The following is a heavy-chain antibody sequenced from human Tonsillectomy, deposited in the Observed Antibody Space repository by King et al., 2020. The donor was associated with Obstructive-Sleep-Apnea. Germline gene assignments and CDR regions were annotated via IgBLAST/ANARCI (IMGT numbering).Heavy chain of an antibody. V-gene: IGHV2-5*02. J-gene: IGHJ4*02. CDR1: GFSISTSGVG. Sequence: TLKESGPTLVKPTQTLTLTCTFSGFSISTSGVGVGWIRQPPGKALEWLTLIYWDDDKRYSPSLKSRLTITKDTSKNQVVLTMTNMDPVDTATYYCAHIDYFGSGSYYGAPYFDYWGQGTLVTVSS. CDR3: AHIDYFGSGSYYGAPYFDY. CDR2: IYWDDDK. D-gene: IGHD3-10*01.